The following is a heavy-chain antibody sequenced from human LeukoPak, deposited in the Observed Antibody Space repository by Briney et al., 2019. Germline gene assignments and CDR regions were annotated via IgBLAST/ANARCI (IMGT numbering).Heavy chain of an antibody. V-gene: IGHV3-23*01. J-gene: IGHJ3*02. CDR2: ISGSGGST. D-gene: IGHD3-22*01. CDR3: ANDGAYYDSSTDAFDI. Sequence: GGSLRLSCAASGFTVNSDYMSWVRQAPGKGLEWVSAISGSGGSTYYADSVKGRFIISRDNSKNTLYLQMNSLRAEDTAVYYCANDGAYYDSSTDAFDIWGQGTMVTVSS. CDR1: GFTVNSDY.